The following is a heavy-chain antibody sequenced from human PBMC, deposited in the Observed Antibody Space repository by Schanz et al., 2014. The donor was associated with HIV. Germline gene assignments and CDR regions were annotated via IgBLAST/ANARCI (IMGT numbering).Heavy chain of an antibody. Sequence: QVQLVQSGAEVKKPGASVKVSCKASGYTFTNYGISWVRQAPGQGLEWMGWISTYNGNTEYAQNVQGRFILTTDTSTSTAYMELRSLRSDDTAVYYCARDREVPMVIVYYGMDVWGQGTTVTVSS. J-gene: IGHJ6*02. V-gene: IGHV1-18*01. CDR2: ISTYNGNT. CDR1: GYTFTNYG. CDR3: ARDREVPMVIVYYGMDV. D-gene: IGHD5-18*01.